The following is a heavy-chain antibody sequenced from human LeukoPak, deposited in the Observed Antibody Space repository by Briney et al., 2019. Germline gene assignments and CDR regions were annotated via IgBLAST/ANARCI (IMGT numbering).Heavy chain of an antibody. CDR1: GFTFSDYT. D-gene: IGHD3-10*01. CDR3: ARDGAYDSAARPLGY. V-gene: IGHV3-21*01. Sequence: GGSLRLSCAASGFTFSDYTMNWVRLAPGKGLEWVSSISGSSNYIYYADSVKGRFTISRGNAKNSLYLQMNSLRVEDTAVYYCARDGAYDSAARPLGYWGQGTLVTVSS. CDR2: ISGSSNYI. J-gene: IGHJ4*02.